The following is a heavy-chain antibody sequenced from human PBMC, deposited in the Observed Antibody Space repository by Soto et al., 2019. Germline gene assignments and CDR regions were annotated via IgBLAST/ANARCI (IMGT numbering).Heavy chain of an antibody. V-gene: IGHV4-30-2*01. Sequence: QLQLQESGSGLVKPSQTLSLTCAVSGGSISSGGYSWSWIRQPPGKGLEWIGYIYHGSTYYNPSRKSRAPXAXDXXKNQFSLKLSSVTAADTAVYYCAVYGGNSGVRFDPWGPGTLVTVSS. CDR1: GGSISSGGYS. J-gene: IGHJ5*02. CDR2: IYHGST. CDR3: AVYGGNSGVRFDP. D-gene: IGHD4-17*01.